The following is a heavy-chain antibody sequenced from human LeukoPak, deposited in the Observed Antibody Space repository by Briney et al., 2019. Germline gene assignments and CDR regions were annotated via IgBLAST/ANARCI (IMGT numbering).Heavy chain of an antibody. V-gene: IGHV3-23*03. J-gene: IGHJ4*02. CDR3: AKVVDFWSGYYPLDY. CDR1: GFTFSSYS. Sequence: GRSLRLSCAASGFTFSSYSMHWVRQAPGKGLEWVSVIYSGGSTYYADSMKGRFTISRDNSKNTLYLQMNSLRAEDTAVYYCAKVVDFWSGYYPLDYWGQGTLVTVSS. D-gene: IGHD3-3*01. CDR2: IYSGGST.